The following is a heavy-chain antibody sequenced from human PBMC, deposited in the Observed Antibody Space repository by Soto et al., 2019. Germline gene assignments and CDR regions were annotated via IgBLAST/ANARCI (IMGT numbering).Heavy chain of an antibody. CDR1: GFSLSTSGMC. CDR3: ARMSRRIRIFGVDYYYYGMDV. CDR2: IDWDDDK. D-gene: IGHD3-3*01. V-gene: IGHV2-70*01. Sequence: LVNPTQTLTLTCTFSGFSLSTSGMCVSWIRQPPGKALEWLALIDWDDDKYYSTSLKTRLTISKDTSKNQVVLTMTNMDPVDTATYYCARMSRRIRIFGVDYYYYGMDVWGQGTTVTVSS. J-gene: IGHJ6*02.